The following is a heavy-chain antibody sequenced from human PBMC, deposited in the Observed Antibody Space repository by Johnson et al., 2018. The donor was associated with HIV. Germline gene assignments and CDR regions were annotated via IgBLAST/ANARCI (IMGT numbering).Heavy chain of an antibody. CDR2: ISGSGGST. CDR1: GFTFDDYG. D-gene: IGHD3-22*01. J-gene: IGHJ3*02. CDR3: TICITMIVVVTTDAFDI. Sequence: EVQLVESGGGVVLPGRSLRLSYAASGFTFDDYGMSWVRQAPGKGLEWVSAISGSGGSTYYADSVKGRFPISRDNSKNTLYLQMNSLKTEDTAVYYCTICITMIVVVTTDAFDIWGQGTMVTVSS. V-gene: IGHV3-23*04.